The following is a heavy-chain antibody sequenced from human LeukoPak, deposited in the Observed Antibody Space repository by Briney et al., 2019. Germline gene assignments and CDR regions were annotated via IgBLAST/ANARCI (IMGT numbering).Heavy chain of an antibody. CDR1: GGSISSYY. D-gene: IGHD3-10*01. CDR2: IYYSGST. CDR3: ARGGYYGSGNDFRFDP. V-gene: IGHV4-59*01. J-gene: IGHJ5*02. Sequence: SETLSLTCTVSGGSISSYYWSWIRQPPGKGLEWIGFIYYSGSTNYNPSLKSRVTISVDTSKNQFSLKLNSVTAADTAVYYCARGGYYGSGNDFRFDPWGQGTLVTVSS.